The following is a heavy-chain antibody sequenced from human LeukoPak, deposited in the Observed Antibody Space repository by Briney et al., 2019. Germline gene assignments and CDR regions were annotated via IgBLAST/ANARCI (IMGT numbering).Heavy chain of an antibody. J-gene: IGHJ3*02. CDR1: GFTFSTYS. D-gene: IGHD3-22*01. CDR2: ISSSGGYI. CDR3: ARDSSAYYTFDI. Sequence: PGGSLRLSCAASGFTFSTYSMNWVRQAPGKGLEWVSSISSSGGYIFDADSVKGRFTISRDNAKNSLYLQMNSLRAEDTAVYYCARDSSAYYTFDIWGQGTMVTVSS. V-gene: IGHV3-21*01.